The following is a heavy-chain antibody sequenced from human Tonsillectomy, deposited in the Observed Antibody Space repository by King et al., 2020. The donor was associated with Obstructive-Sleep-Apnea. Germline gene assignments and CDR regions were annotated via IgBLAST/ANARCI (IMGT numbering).Heavy chain of an antibody. Sequence: VQLQESGPGLVKPSQTLSLTCAVSRGSISSGGYSWSWIRQPPEKGLEWIGYIYYSGNIYYNPSLKSRVTMSADTSKNQFSLRLSSVTAADTAVYYCARGHYYGSGSPYYFDYWGQGILVTVSS. D-gene: IGHD3-10*01. CDR3: ARGHYYGSGSPYYFDY. V-gene: IGHV4-30-4*07. CDR1: RGSISSGGYS. J-gene: IGHJ4*02. CDR2: IYYSGNI.